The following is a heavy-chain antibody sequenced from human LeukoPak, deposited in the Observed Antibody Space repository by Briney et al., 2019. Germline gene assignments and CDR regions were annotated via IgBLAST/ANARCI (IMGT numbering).Heavy chain of an antibody. CDR3: ARDEEDLSYYDILTGYYSNYYYYGMDV. J-gene: IGHJ6*02. D-gene: IGHD3-9*01. V-gene: IGHV1-69*04. CDR2: IIPILGIA. Sequence: EASVKVSCKASGGTFSSYAISWVRQAPGQGLEWMGRIIPILGIANYAQKFQGRVTITADKSTSTAYMELSSLRSEDTAVYYCARDEEDLSYYDILTGYYSNYYYYGMDVWGQGTTVTVSS. CDR1: GGTFSSYA.